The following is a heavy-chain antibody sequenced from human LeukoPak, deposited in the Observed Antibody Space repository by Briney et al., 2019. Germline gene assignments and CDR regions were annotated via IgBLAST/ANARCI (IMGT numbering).Heavy chain of an antibody. V-gene: IGHV5-51*01. J-gene: IGHJ4*02. CDR1: GYTFSTYW. CDR2: IYPGDSDI. D-gene: IGHD6-19*01. Sequence: GESLKISCRGSGYTFSTYWLGWVRQIPGKGLEWMWIIYPGDSDIKYSPSSEGQITISADKSISTAYLQWSSLKASDTAMYYCARPIRGPSGWYFDYWGQGTLVTVSS. CDR3: ARPIRGPSGWYFDY.